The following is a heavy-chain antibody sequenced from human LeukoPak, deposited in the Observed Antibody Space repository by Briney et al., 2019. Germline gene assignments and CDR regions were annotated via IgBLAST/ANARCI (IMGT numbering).Heavy chain of an antibody. Sequence: PSETLSLTCTVSGGSISSYYWSWIRQPAGKGLEWIGYIYYSGSTYYNPSLKSRVTISVDTSKNQFSLKLSSVTAADTAVYYCAREVVVVVAATGNWFDPWGQGTLVTVSS. CDR3: AREVVVVVAATGNWFDP. J-gene: IGHJ5*02. D-gene: IGHD2-15*01. CDR2: IYYSGST. V-gene: IGHV4-59*06. CDR1: GGSISSYY.